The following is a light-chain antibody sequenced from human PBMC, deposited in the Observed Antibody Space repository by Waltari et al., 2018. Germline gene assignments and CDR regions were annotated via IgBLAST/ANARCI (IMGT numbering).Light chain of an antibody. Sequence: QSALTQPASVSGSPGQSITISCTGTSSDVGGYKYVSWYQQHPGQAPKLMIYDVSERPSGVSNRFSGSKSANTASLTIAGLQAEDEADYYCCSYAGSGTYVFGTGTKVTVL. CDR3: CSYAGSGTYV. V-gene: IGLV2-23*02. CDR2: DVS. J-gene: IGLJ1*01. CDR1: SSDVGGYKY.